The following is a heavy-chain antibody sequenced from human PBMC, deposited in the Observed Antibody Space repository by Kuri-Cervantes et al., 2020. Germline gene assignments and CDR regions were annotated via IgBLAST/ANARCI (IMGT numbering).Heavy chain of an antibody. Sequence: ESLKISCTVSGGSISSSSYYWGWIRQPPGKGLEWIGSIYYSGSTYYNPSLKSRVTISVDTSKNQSSLKLSSVTAADTAVYYCASNSGSSLFNYYYYGMDVWGQGTTVTVSS. CDR2: IYYSGST. J-gene: IGHJ6*02. V-gene: IGHV4-39*01. CDR1: GGSISSSSYY. D-gene: IGHD1-26*01. CDR3: ASNSGSSLFNYYYYGMDV.